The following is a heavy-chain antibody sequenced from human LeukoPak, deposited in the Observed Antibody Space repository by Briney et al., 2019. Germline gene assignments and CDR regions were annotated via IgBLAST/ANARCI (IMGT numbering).Heavy chain of an antibody. CDR2: ISGSGGST. Sequence: GGSVRLSCAASGFTFSSYGMSWVRQAPGEGLECVSAISGSGGSTYYADSVKGRFTISRDNSKNTLYLQMNSLRAEDTAVYYGAKRGPGSPQSGKYYFDYWGQGTLVTVSS. CDR3: AKRGPGSPQSGKYYFDY. V-gene: IGHV3-23*01. D-gene: IGHD3-10*01. CDR1: GFTFSSYG. J-gene: IGHJ4*02.